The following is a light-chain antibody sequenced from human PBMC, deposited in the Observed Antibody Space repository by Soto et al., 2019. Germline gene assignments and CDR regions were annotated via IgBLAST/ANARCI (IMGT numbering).Light chain of an antibody. Sequence: EIVLTQSPATLSLSPGERATLSCRSSQSVSSYLAWYQQKPGQAPRLLIYDASNRATGIPARFSGSGSGTDFTLTISSIEPEDFAVYYCQQRSNWPPITFGQGTRLEIK. CDR2: DAS. J-gene: IGKJ5*01. CDR3: QQRSNWPPIT. V-gene: IGKV3-11*01. CDR1: QSVSSY.